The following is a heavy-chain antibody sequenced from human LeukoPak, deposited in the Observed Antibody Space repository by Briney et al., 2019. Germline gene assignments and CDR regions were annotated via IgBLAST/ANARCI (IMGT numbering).Heavy chain of an antibody. V-gene: IGHV4-59*02. Sequence: SETLSLTCTVSGGSVSRYYGSWIRRPPGRGLEWIAYLSHSGSSDSNPSLTSRVTTLVDTSKNQFSLKLTSVTAADTAVYYCARARYANAWYAFDIWGHGTMVTVSS. J-gene: IGHJ3*02. CDR2: LSHSGSS. D-gene: IGHD2-2*01. CDR3: ARARYANAWYAFDI. CDR1: GGSVSRYY.